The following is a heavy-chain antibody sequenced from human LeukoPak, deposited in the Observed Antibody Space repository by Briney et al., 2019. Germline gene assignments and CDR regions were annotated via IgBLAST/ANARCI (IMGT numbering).Heavy chain of an antibody. V-gene: IGHV4-34*01. D-gene: IGHD3-22*01. CDR3: KYYDSSGLSYGMNV. Sequence: SETLSLTCAVYGGSFSGYYWSWIRQPPGKGLEWIGEINHSRSTNYNPSLKSRVTISVDTSKNQFSLKLSSVTAADTAVYYCKYYDSSGLSYGMNVWGQGTTVTVSS. CDR1: GGSFSGYY. J-gene: IGHJ6*02. CDR2: INHSRST.